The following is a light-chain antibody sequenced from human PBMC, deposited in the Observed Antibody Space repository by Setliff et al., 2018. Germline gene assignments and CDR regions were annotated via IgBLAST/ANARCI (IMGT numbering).Light chain of an antibody. J-gene: IGLJ3*02. CDR1: SSNIESNT. CDR3: AAWDDSLNGWV. Sequence: QSVLTQPPSASGTPGQRVAISCSGSSSNIESNTVNWYQQLPGTAPKLLIYINSQRPSGVPDRFSGSKSGTSASLAISGLQSEDEADYYCAAWDDSLNGWVFGGGTQLTVL. CDR2: INS. V-gene: IGLV1-44*01.